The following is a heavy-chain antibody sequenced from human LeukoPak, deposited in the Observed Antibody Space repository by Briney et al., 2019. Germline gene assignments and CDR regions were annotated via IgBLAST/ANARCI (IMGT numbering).Heavy chain of an antibody. CDR3: ARDLPDDAFDI. V-gene: IGHV3-48*01. Sequence: GGSLRLSCAASGFTFSNYSMNWVRQAPGKGLEWVSYISSSSRTIYYADSAKGRFTISRDNAKNSLYLQMNSLRAEDTAVYYCARDLPDDAFDIWGQGTMVTVSS. CDR2: ISSSSRTI. J-gene: IGHJ3*02. CDR1: GFTFSNYS.